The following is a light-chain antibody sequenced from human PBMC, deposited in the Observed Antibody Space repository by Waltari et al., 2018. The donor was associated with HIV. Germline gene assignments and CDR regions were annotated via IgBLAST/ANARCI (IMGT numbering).Light chain of an antibody. J-gene: IGLJ2*01. CDR3: NSRDSSGNHVV. V-gene: IGLV3-19*01. CDR1: SLRSYY. CDR2: GKT. Sequence: SSELTQDPAVSVALGQTVRITCQGDSLRSYYGSWYQQKPGQAPVLVIYGKTNRPSGIPDRFSGSSSGNTASLTITGAQAEDEADYYCNSRDSSGNHVVFGGGTKLTVL.